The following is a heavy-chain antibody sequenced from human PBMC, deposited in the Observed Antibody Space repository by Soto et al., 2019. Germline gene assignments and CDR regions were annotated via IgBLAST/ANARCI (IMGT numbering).Heavy chain of an antibody. V-gene: IGHV4-31*03. CDR3: ASLRGGYCSGGSFSGYAFDI. CDR1: GGSISSGGYY. J-gene: IGHJ3*02. Sequence: NPSETLSLTCTVSGGSISSGGYYWSWIRQHPGKGLEWIGYIYYSGSTYYNPSLKSRVTISVDTSKNQFSLKLSSVTAADTAVDYCASLRGGYCSGGSFSGYAFDIWGQGTMVTVSS. CDR2: IYYSGST. D-gene: IGHD2-15*01.